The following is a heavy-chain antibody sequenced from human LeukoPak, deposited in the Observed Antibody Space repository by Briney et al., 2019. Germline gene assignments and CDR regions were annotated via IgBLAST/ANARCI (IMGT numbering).Heavy chain of an antibody. D-gene: IGHD6-13*01. CDR2: ISYDGGKK. CDR3: AKARIAATADLDY. CDR1: GFTFSSYG. V-gene: IGHV3-30*18. J-gene: IGHJ4*02. Sequence: GGSLRLSCAASGFTFSSYGMHWVRQAPGKGLEWVAVISYDGGKKYYADSVKGRFTISRDNSKNTLYLQMNSLRAEDTAVYYCAKARIAATADLDYWGQGTLVTISS.